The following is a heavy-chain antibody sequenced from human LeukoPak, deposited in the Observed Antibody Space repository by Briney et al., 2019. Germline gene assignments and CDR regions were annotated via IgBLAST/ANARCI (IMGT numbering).Heavy chain of an antibody. J-gene: IGHJ6*02. CDR1: GGSISSSSYY. CDR3: ARPSLLGSGSYYNGHYYYGMDV. D-gene: IGHD3-10*02. Sequence: PSETLSLTCTVSGGSISSSSYYWGWIRQPPGKGLEWIGSIYYSGSTYYNPSLKSRVTISVDTSKNQFSLKLSSVTAADTAVYYCARPSLLGSGSYYNGHYYYGMDVWGQGTTVTVSS. V-gene: IGHV4-39*01. CDR2: IYYSGST.